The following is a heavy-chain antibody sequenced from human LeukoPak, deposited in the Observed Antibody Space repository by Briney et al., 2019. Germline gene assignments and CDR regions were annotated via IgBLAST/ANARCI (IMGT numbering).Heavy chain of an antibody. Sequence: GSGYXFTSYXIGGVRQLPGXXREGMGIIYPGDSDTRYSPSFQGQVTISADKSISTAYLQWSSLKASDTAMYYCASTAVAGHFDYWGQGTLVTVSS. CDR2: IYPGDSDT. J-gene: IGHJ4*02. CDR1: GYXFTSYX. V-gene: IGHV5-51*01. CDR3: ASTAVAGHFDY. D-gene: IGHD6-19*01.